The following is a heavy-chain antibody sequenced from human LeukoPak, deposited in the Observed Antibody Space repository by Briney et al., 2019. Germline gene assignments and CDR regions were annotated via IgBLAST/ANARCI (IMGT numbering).Heavy chain of an antibody. D-gene: IGHD3-22*01. V-gene: IGHV4-30-4*01. J-gene: IGHJ3*02. CDR2: IYYSGST. CDR3: ARDSSGYYYVNAFDI. CDR1: GDSISSSGYC. Sequence: PSETLSLTCTLSGDSISSSGYCWSWIRQPPGKGLEWIGYIYYSGSTYYNPSLKSRVTISVDTSKNQFSLKLSSVTAADTAVYYCARDSSGYYYVNAFDIWGQGTMVTVSS.